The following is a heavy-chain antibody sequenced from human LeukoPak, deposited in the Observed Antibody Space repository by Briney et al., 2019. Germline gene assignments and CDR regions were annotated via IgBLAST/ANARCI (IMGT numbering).Heavy chain of an antibody. D-gene: IGHD4-23*01. CDR1: GGSFSGYY. CDR3: AREYGGNSGLYYFDY. Sequence: SETLSLTCAVYGGSFSGYYWSWIRQPPGKGLEWIGYISYSGSTNYNPSLKSRVTISEDTSKNQFSLKLSSVIAADTAVYYCAREYGGNSGLYYFDYWGQGTLVTVSS. J-gene: IGHJ4*02. V-gene: IGHV4-59*01. CDR2: ISYSGST.